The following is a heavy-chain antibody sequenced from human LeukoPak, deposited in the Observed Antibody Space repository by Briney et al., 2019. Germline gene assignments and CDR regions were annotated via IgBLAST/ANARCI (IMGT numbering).Heavy chain of an antibody. J-gene: IGHJ3*02. Sequence: PGGSLRLSCAASGFTFSSYEMNWVRQAPGKGLEWVSYISSSGSTIYYADSVKGRFTISRDNAKNSLYLQMNSLRAEDTAVYYCARDIVVVPAANPNHAFDIWSQGTMVTVSS. CDR2: ISSSGSTI. D-gene: IGHD2-2*01. CDR1: GFTFSSYE. V-gene: IGHV3-48*03. CDR3: ARDIVVVPAANPNHAFDI.